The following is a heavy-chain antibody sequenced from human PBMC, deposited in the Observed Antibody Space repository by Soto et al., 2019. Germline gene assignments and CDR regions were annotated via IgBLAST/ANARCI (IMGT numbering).Heavy chain of an antibody. J-gene: IGHJ4*02. Sequence: PGGSLRLSCAGSGFTFSNYGLHWVRQAPGKGLDWVSFISFDGSHKYYADSVKGRFTISRDNSNNMLYLQMDSLTTEDTAVYYCAKDGAPRYCSRSSCHPAGAYRGKGTLVTVSS. CDR1: GFTFSNYG. CDR3: AKDGAPRYCSRSSCHPAGAY. D-gene: IGHD2-15*01. V-gene: IGHV3-30*18. CDR2: ISFDGSHK.